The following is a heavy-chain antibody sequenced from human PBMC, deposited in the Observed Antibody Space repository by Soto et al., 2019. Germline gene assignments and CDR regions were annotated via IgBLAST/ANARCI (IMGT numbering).Heavy chain of an antibody. D-gene: IGHD4-17*01. Sequence: QVQLVQSGAEVKKPGASVKVSCKASGYTFTSYAMHWVRQAPGQRLEWMGWINAGNGNTKYSQRFQGRVTITRDTSASTAYMELSSLRSEDTAVYYCARGLDYGDYVGGDYWGQGTLVTVSS. CDR2: INAGNGNT. CDR3: ARGLDYGDYVGGDY. CDR1: GYTFTSYA. V-gene: IGHV1-3*01. J-gene: IGHJ4*02.